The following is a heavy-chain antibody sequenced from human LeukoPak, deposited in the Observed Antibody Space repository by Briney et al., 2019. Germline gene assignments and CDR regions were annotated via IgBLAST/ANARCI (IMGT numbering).Heavy chain of an antibody. D-gene: IGHD3-22*01. CDR1: GGSISSSRYY. V-gene: IGHV4-39*07. CDR2: IYYSGST. Sequence: PSETLSLTCTVSGGSISSSRYYWGWIRQPPGKGLEWIGSIYYSGSTYYNPSLKSRVTISLDTSKNQFSLKLSSVTAADTAVYFCARGPYSYDSSGAFDIWGQGTMVTVSS. J-gene: IGHJ3*02. CDR3: ARGPYSYDSSGAFDI.